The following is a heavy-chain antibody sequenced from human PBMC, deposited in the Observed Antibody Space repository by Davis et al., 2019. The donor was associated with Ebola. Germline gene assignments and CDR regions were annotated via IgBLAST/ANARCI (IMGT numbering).Heavy chain of an antibody. J-gene: IGHJ4*02. CDR3: ARHLYAESTFEY. Sequence: LRLSCTVSGGSISSGGYYWSWIRQHPGKGLEWIGYIHDSGSTYYNPSLKSRLTISVDTSKNQFTLKLSSVTAANTAVYYCARHLYAESTFEYWGQGTLVTVSS. D-gene: IGHD3-16*01. CDR1: GGSISSGGYY. V-gene: IGHV4-31*03. CDR2: IHDSGST.